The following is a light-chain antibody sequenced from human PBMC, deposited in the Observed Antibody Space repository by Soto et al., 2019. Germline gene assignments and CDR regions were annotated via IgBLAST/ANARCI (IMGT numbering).Light chain of an antibody. CDR3: LQDSNYPRT. J-gene: IGKJ2*01. CDR1: QAIKNE. V-gene: IGKV1-6*01. CDR2: AAS. Sequence: AIQMTQSPSSLSASVGDRVTITCRASQAIKNELGWYQQEPGKAPKLLIYAASSLQSGVPSRFSGSGSGTDCTLTISSLQPEDFATYYWLQDSNYPRTFGQGTKLEIK.